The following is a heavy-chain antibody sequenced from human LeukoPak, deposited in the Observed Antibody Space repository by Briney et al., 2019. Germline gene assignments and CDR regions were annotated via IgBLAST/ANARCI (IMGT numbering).Heavy chain of an antibody. CDR1: GFTFSSYA. J-gene: IGHJ4*02. V-gene: IGHV3-23*01. D-gene: IGHD3-10*01. CDR2: IVGSGDST. Sequence: GGSLRLSCAASGFTFSSYAMSWVRQAPGKGLEWVSNIVGSGDSTYYADSVKGRFTISRDNSNNMLYLEMNSLRAEDTALYYCARHRGPTSYFDYWGQGTLVTVSS. CDR3: ARHRGPTSYFDY.